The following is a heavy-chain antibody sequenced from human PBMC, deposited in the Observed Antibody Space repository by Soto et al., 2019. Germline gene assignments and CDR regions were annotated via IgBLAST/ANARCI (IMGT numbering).Heavy chain of an antibody. CDR3: ARVSATMVRGHYYGMDV. CDR1: GGTFSSYT. D-gene: IGHD3-10*01. Sequence: QVQLVESGAEVKKPGSSVKVSCKASGGTFSSYTISWVRQAPGQGLEWMGRIIPILGIANYAQKFQGRVTITADKSTSTAYMELSSLRSEDTAVYYCARVSATMVRGHYYGMDVWGQGTTVTVSS. J-gene: IGHJ6*02. CDR2: IIPILGIA. V-gene: IGHV1-69*02.